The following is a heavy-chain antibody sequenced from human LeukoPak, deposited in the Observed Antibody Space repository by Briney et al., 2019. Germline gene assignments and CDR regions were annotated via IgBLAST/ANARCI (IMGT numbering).Heavy chain of an antibody. CDR2: IHFAGGD. J-gene: IGHJ5*02. Sequence: PSETLSLTCSVSGDSISSYYWSWIRQPAGKGLEWIGRIHFAGGDSYNPSLKNRVTMSVDTSKNQLSLNLTSVTAADTAVYYCARGRRRPSGYWFDPWGQGTLVTVSS. CDR3: ARGRRRPSGYWFDP. CDR1: GDSISSYY. D-gene: IGHD5-12*01. V-gene: IGHV4-4*07.